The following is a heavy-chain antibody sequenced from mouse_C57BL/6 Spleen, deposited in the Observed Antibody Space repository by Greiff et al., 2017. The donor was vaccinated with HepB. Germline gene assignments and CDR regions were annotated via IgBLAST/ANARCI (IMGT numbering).Heavy chain of an antibody. CDR3: ARPPLYYGYDRYYFDY. Sequence: VQLQQSGPELVKPGASVKISCKASGYAFSSSWMNWVKQRPGKGLEWIGRIYPGDGDTNYNGKFKGKATLTADKSSSTAYMQLSSLTSEDSAVYFCARPPLYYGYDRYYFDYWGQGTTLTVSS. CDR2: IYPGDGDT. J-gene: IGHJ2*01. D-gene: IGHD2-2*01. CDR1: GYAFSSSW. V-gene: IGHV1-82*01.